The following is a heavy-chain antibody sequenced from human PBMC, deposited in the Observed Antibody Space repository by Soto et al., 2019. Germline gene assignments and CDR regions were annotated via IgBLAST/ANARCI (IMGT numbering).Heavy chain of an antibody. CDR3: AKWGYYDLGVDV. CDR2: ISGRGGST. Sequence: EVQLLESGGGLVQPGGSLRLSCAASGFTFSSYAMSWVRQAPGKGLEWVSAISGRGGSTYYADSVKGRFTISRDNSKNTLYLQMNSLRAEDKAVYYCAKWGYYDLGVDVWGQGTTVTVSS. V-gene: IGHV3-23*01. J-gene: IGHJ6*02. CDR1: GFTFSSYA. D-gene: IGHD3-3*01.